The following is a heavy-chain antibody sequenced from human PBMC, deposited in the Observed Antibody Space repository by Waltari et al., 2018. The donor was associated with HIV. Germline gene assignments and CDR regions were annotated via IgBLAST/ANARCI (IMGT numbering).Heavy chain of an antibody. CDR1: GESFRDYY. CDR3: ARHPYFIGLPPDY. Sequence: VQLQQWGAGLVTSSETLSLTCAVYGESFRDYYWTWHRQSPGQGLEGIGASYHSGNTDYNPARESRVTIAVDTSKNQFSLRLTSLAATDTAIYYCARHPYFIGLPPDYWGRGTLVTVSS. J-gene: IGHJ4*02. D-gene: IGHD3-10*01. CDR2: SYHSGNT. V-gene: IGHV4-34*01.